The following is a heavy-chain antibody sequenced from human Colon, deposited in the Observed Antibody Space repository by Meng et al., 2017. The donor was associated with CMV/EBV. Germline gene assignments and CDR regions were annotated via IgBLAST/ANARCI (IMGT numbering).Heavy chain of an antibody. J-gene: IGHJ5*02. CDR2: INPNGGGT. CDR1: GYTFTASY. V-gene: IGHV1-2*02. CDR3: ARVKCGTTSCSQGLDP. D-gene: IGHD1-1*01. Sequence: GYTFTASYLPWVRQAPGQGLEWMGWINPNGGGTDYAQTFQGRVSMTRDTSTTTAYLEVNRLTSDDTATYYCARVKCGTTSCSQGLDPWGQGTLVTVSS.